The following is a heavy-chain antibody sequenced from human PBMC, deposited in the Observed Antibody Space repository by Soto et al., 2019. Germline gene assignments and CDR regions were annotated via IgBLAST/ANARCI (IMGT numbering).Heavy chain of an antibody. CDR3: ARDPGFGFGYSYAFAMDV. Sequence: ASVKVSCKASGYTFSNYGISWVRQGPGQGREWMGWISGYNGNTHYEEKVQDRIKMTTDTSTSTTYLELRSLRPDDTAVYFCARDPGFGFGYSYAFAMDVWGQGTTVTVSS. J-gene: IGHJ6*02. D-gene: IGHD5-18*01. V-gene: IGHV1-18*01. CDR2: ISGYNGNT. CDR1: GYTFSNYG.